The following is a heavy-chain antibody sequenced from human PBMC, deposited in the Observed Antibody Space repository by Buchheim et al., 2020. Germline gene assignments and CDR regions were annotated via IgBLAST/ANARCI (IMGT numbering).Heavy chain of an antibody. Sequence: QVQLVQSGAEVKKPGASVKVSCKASGYTFTSYYILWVRLAPGQGLEWMGWINPNSGGTNYAQKFQGWVTMTRDTSISTAYMELSRLRSDDTAVYYCARVASMVRGPDPPSGYGMDVWGQGTT. D-gene: IGHD3-10*01. CDR1: GYTFTSYY. CDR3: ARVASMVRGPDPPSGYGMDV. V-gene: IGHV1-2*04. J-gene: IGHJ6*02. CDR2: INPNSGGT.